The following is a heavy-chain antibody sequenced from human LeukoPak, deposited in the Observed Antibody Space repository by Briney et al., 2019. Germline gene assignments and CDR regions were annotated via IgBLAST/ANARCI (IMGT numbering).Heavy chain of an antibody. V-gene: IGHV3-9*01. D-gene: IGHD4-17*01. CDR1: GLTFDDYA. J-gene: IGHJ2*01. CDR3: AKAPYGDYGYFDL. Sequence: GGSLRLSCAASGLTFDDYAMHWVRQAPGKGRECVSGISWNSGSIGYADSVKGRFTISRDNAKNSLYLQMNSLRAEDTALYYCAKAPYGDYGYFDLWGRGTLVTVSS. CDR2: ISWNSGSI.